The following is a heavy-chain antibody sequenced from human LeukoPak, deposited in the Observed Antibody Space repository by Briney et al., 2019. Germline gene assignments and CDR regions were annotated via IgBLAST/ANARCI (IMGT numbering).Heavy chain of an antibody. D-gene: IGHD3-9*01. V-gene: IGHV4-38-2*02. CDR1: GYSISSGYY. J-gene: IGHJ5*02. Sequence: PSETLSLTCTVSGYSISSGYYWGWIRQPPGQGLEWIGSIYHSGSTYYNPSLKSRVTISVDTSKNQFSLKLSSVTAADTAVYYCARVIGYYDILTGYYRTNWFDPWGQGTLVTVSS. CDR3: ARVIGYYDILTGYYRTNWFDP. CDR2: IYHSGST.